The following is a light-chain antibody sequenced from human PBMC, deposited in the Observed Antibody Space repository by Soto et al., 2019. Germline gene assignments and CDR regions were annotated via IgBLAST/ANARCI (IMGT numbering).Light chain of an antibody. CDR2: DAS. CDR1: QRVSSY. J-gene: IGKJ4*01. Sequence: ETVLTQSPATRSLSPGERGTRSCRARQRVSSYLAWYQQNPGQAPRLLLYDASTTANSIPPTFSGSGSGTAFTPTTSTLEPADFAVSYCHQRSNWPFTFGGGTKVDIK. V-gene: IGKV3-11*01. CDR3: HQRSNWPFT.